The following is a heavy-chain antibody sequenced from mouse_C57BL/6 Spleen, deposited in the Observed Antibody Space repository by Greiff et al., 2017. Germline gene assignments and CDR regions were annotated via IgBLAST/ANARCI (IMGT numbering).Heavy chain of an antibody. CDR3: ARRDDYDEGYFDV. V-gene: IGHV1-61*01. CDR1: GYTFTSYW. Sequence: QVQLQQPGAELVRPGSSVKLSCKASGYTFTSYWMDWVKQRPGQGLEWIGNIYPSDSETHYNPKFKDKATLTVDKSSSTAYMQLSSLTSEDSAVYYCARRDDYDEGYFDVWGTGTTVTVSS. CDR2: IYPSDSET. J-gene: IGHJ1*03. D-gene: IGHD2-4*01.